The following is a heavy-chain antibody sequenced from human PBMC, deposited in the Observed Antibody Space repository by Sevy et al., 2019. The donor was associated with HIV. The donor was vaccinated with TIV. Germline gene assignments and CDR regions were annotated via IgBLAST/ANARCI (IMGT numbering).Heavy chain of an antibody. Sequence: SETLSLTCTVSGDSINTYYWSWIRQTPGKGLEWIAYVSHSETSNYYPSLKSRVTISLDTPRRQVCLKVNSVTVAETAVYYCARLRWDVVVDPNSKPGSYFDSWGQGTLVTVSS. V-gene: IGHV4-59*08. CDR2: VSHSETS. D-gene: IGHD1-26*01. J-gene: IGHJ4*02. CDR1: GDSINTYY. CDR3: ARLRWDVVVDPNSKPGSYFDS.